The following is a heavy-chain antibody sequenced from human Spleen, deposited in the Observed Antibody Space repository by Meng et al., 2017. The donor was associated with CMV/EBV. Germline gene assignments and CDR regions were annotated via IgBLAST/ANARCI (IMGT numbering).Heavy chain of an antibody. CDR3: ASGYSSSWPDIDY. D-gene: IGHD6-13*01. Sequence: SGGTISSSSQYWGWIRQPPGKGLEWIGSINYSGSTYYNPSLKSRVTVSVDTPKSQCSLKLSSVTAADTAVYYCASGYSSSWPDIDYWGQGTLVTVSS. V-gene: IGHV4-39*01. CDR2: INYSGST. CDR1: GGTISSSSQY. J-gene: IGHJ4*02.